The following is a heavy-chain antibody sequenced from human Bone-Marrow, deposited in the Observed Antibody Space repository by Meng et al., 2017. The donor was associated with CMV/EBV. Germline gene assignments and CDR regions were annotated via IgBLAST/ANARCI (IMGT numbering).Heavy chain of an antibody. CDR1: GGSISSGGYY. CDR2: IYYSGST. Sequence: LRLSCTVSGGSISSGGYYWSWIRQHPGKGLEWIGYIYYSGSTYYNPSLKSRVTISVDTSKNQFSLKLSSVTAADTAVYYCARSLEWLYYYYYGMDVWGQGTTVTVSS. D-gene: IGHD3-3*01. CDR3: ARSLEWLYYYYYGMDV. J-gene: IGHJ6*02. V-gene: IGHV4-31*03.